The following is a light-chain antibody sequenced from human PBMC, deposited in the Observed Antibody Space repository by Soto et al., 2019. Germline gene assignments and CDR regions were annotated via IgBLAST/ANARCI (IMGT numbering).Light chain of an antibody. CDR2: EGT. CDR1: SSDDGGYSL. V-gene: IGLV2-23*01. Sequence: QSALTQPASVSGSPGQSITVTCTGTSSDDGGYSLVSWYHQNPGNAPKLVIYEGTKRPSGVSNRLSGSKSGNTASLTISGLQAEDEGDYYCCSYASNTVIFGGGTKLTVL. J-gene: IGLJ2*01. CDR3: CSYASNTVI.